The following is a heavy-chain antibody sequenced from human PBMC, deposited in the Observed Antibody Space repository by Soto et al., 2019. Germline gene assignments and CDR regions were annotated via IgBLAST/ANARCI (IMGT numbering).Heavy chain of an antibody. Sequence: GALRPSCGASGDTLCSNPLSWVRQGPGKGLEWVSAISAGGGTTSYSDSVKGRFTISRDNSKNTLYLQMNTLKAEDTAVYYCAKDIRSIWTKNWFDPWGQGTLVTVSS. V-gene: IGHV3-23*01. CDR2: ISAGGGTT. D-gene: IGHD6-6*01. J-gene: IGHJ5*02. CDR1: GDTLCSNP. CDR3: AKDIRSIWTKNWFDP.